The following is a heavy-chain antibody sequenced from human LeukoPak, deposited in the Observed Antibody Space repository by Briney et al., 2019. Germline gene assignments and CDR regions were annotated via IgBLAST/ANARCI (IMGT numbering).Heavy chain of an antibody. CDR3: ARDLGDIVVVPAAGDY. J-gene: IGHJ4*02. Sequence: GGSLRLSCAASGFTFSSYAMSWVRQAPGKGLEWVSAISGSGGSTYYADSVKGRFTIYRDNSKNTLYLQMNSLRAEDTAVYYCARDLGDIVVVPAAGDYWGQGTLVTVSS. D-gene: IGHD2-2*01. CDR2: ISGSGGST. V-gene: IGHV3-23*01. CDR1: GFTFSSYA.